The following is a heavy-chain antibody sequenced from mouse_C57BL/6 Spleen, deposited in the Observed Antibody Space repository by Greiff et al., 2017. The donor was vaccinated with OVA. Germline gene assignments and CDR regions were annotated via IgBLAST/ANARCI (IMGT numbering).Heavy chain of an antibody. CDR3: ARYREAMDY. J-gene: IGHJ4*01. CDR2: INPNNGGT. Sequence: VQLQQSGPELVKPGASVKISCKASGYTFTDYYMNWVKQSHGKSLEWIGDINPNNGGTSYNQKFKGKATLTVDKSSSTAYMELRSLTSEDSAVYYCARYREAMDYWGQGTSVTVSS. CDR1: GYTFTDYY. V-gene: IGHV1-26*01.